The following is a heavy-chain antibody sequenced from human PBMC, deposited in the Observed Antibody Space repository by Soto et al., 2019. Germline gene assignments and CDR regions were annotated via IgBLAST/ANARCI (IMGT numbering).Heavy chain of an antibody. Sequence: QVQLVQSGSEVKKPGYSVRVSCKASAYTFTGYYIHWVRQAPGQGPEWMGWMNPSNSDTRYAPQLQGRVTMTRDTSINTAYMDLRSIAPDDTAVYYCARDGPGAGNDDFDYWGQGTLVTVSS. CDR2: MNPSNSDT. V-gene: IGHV1-2*02. CDR3: ARDGPGAGNDDFDY. D-gene: IGHD6-13*01. CDR1: AYTFTGYY. J-gene: IGHJ4*02.